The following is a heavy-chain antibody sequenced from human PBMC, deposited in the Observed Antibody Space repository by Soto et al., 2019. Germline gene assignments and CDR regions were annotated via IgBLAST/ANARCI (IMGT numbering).Heavy chain of an antibody. CDR3: ARHKISGWYFEL. CDR1: GGSISSFIYY. V-gene: IGHV4-39*01. Sequence: QLPLQESGPGLVKPSETLSLTCTVSGGSISSFIYYWGWIRQPPGKGLEWIGSIFNSGTTYYNSSLKSRLTISVDTSKNQFSLQLSSVTAADTAVYYCARHKISGWYFELWGRGTLVTVSS. D-gene: IGHD6-19*01. CDR2: IFNSGTT. J-gene: IGHJ2*01.